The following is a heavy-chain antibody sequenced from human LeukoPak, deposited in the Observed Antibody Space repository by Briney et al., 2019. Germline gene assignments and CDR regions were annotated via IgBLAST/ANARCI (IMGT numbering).Heavy chain of an antibody. Sequence: SSETLSLTCTVSGGSISSYYWSWIRQPPGKGLEWIGYIYYSGSTNYNPSLKSRVTISVDTSKNQFSLKLSSVTAADTAVYYCARQELAVADAFDIWGQGTMVTVSS. CDR2: IYYSGST. J-gene: IGHJ3*02. D-gene: IGHD6-19*01. V-gene: IGHV4-59*08. CDR3: ARQELAVADAFDI. CDR1: GGSISSYY.